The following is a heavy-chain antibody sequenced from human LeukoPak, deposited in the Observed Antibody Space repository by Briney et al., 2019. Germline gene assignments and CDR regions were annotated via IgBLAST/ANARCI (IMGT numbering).Heavy chain of an antibody. CDR1: GGSIRSSSYY. CDR3: ARQPPYYYGPDV. CDR2: IYYSGST. V-gene: IGHV4-39*01. Sequence: PSETLSLTCTVSGGSIRSSSYYWGWIRQPPGKGLEWIGNIYYSGSTYYNPTLKSRLTISVDTSKNQFSLKLSSVTAADTAVYYCARQPPYYYGPDVWGQGTTVTVSS. J-gene: IGHJ6*02.